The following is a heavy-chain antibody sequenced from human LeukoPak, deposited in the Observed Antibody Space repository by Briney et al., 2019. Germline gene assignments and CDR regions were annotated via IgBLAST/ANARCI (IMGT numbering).Heavy chain of an antibody. D-gene: IGHD3-10*01. CDR1: GGSFSGYY. CDR2: INHSGST. CDR3: ARNYGSGSYTY. V-gene: IGHV4-34*01. J-gene: IGHJ4*02. Sequence: PSETLSLTCAVYGGSFSGYYWSWIRQPPGKGLEWIGEINHSGSTNYNPSLKSRVTISVDTSKNQFSLKLSSVTAADTAVYYCARNYGSGSYTYWGQGTLVTVSS.